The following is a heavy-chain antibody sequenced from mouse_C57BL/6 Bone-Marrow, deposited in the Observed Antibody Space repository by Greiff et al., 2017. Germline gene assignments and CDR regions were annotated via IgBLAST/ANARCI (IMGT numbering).Heavy chain of an antibody. CDR2: INPDSSTI. CDR3: ARRELRGEDYYAMDY. D-gene: IGHD3-2*02. CDR1: GVDFSRYW. Sequence: GVDFSRYWMSWVRRAPGKGLEWIGEINPDSSTINYAPSLKDKFIISRDNAKNTLYLQMSKVRSEDTALYYCARRELRGEDYYAMDYWGQGTSVTVSS. J-gene: IGHJ4*01. V-gene: IGHV4-1*01.